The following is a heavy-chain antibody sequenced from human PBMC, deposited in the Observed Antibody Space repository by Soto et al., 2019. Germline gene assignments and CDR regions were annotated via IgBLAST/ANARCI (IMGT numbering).Heavy chain of an antibody. CDR1: GFTFSSYA. CDR3: VKDSFRAAVITVTLLSY. CDR2: ISTDGSRT. V-gene: IGHV3-64D*06. Sequence: PGGSLRLSCSASGFTFSSYAMDWVRQAPGQGLEWLSAISTDGSRTFYADSVKGRFTISRDNSKNTLYLQMSSLRAEDTAVYYCVKDSFRAAVITVTLLSYWGQGTLVTVSS. J-gene: IGHJ4*02. D-gene: IGHD4-17*01.